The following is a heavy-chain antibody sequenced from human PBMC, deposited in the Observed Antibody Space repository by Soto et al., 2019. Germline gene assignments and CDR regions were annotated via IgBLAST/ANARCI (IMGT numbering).Heavy chain of an antibody. CDR1: GGSFIGYH. D-gene: IGHD6-19*01. CDR3: AGGLQWPPLGMDV. Sequence: QVHLQQWGAGLLKPSETLSLTCAVYGGSFIGYHWSWIRQPPGKGLEWIAEINHSGSTNYNVSLKSRVTISIDTSKNQFSLKLSSVTAADTAVYYCAGGLQWPPLGMDVWGQGTTVTVSS. CDR2: INHSGST. J-gene: IGHJ6*02. V-gene: IGHV4-34*01.